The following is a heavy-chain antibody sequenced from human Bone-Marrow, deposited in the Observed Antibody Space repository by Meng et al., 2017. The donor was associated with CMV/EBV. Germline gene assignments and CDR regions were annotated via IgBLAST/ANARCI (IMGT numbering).Heavy chain of an antibody. J-gene: IGHJ4*02. CDR1: GFTFSSYA. V-gene: IGHV3-23*01. D-gene: IGHD3-3*01. CDR2: ISGSGGST. Sequence: GESLKISCAASGFTFSSYAMSWVRQAPGKGLEWVSAISGSGGSTYYADSVKGRFTICRDNSKNTLYLQMNSLRAEDTAVYYCANLDYGFWSGFPFDYCGQGTLVTVSS. CDR3: ANLDYGFWSGFPFDY.